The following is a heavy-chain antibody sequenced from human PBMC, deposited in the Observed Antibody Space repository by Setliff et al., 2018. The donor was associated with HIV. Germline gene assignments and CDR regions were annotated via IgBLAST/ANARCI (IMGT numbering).Heavy chain of an antibody. D-gene: IGHD2-2*01. CDR2: ISWDDDK. CDR1: GFSLTTSAVG. Sequence: SGPTLVNPTPTLTLTCAFSGFSLTTSAVGVGWIRQPPGKALEWLALISWDDDKRYRSSLKSRLTITKDTSKNQVVLTMTNMDPVDTATYYCAHSLYCSSSNCSGLLFDYWGQGTLVTVSS. V-gene: IGHV2-5*02. J-gene: IGHJ4*02. CDR3: AHSLYCSSSNCSGLLFDY.